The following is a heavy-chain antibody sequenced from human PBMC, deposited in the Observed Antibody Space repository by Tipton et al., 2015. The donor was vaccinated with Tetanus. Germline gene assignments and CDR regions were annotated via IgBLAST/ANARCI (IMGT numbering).Heavy chain of an antibody. J-gene: IGHJ4*02. CDR1: GYTFTSYG. CDR2: ISAYNGNT. V-gene: IGHV1-18*04. D-gene: IGHD3-3*01. CDR3: ARDRYYDFWSGYSSHFDY. Sequence: QMQLVQSGAEVKKPGASVKVSCKASGYTFTSYGISWVRQAPGQGLEWMGWISAYNGNTNYAQKLQGRVTMTTDTSTSTAYMELRSLRSDDTAVYYCARDRYYDFWSGYSSHFDYWGQGTLVTVSS.